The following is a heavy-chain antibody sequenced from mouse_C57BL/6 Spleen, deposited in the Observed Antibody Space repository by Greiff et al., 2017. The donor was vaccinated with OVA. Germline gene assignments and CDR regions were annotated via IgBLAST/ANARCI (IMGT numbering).Heavy chain of an antibody. J-gene: IGHJ4*01. CDR2: IDPSDSYT. CDR3: AKGESGGAMDD. V-gene: IGHV1-59*01. CDR1: GYTFTSYW. Sequence: VQLQQPGAELVRPGTSVKLSCKASGYTFTSYWMHWVKQRPGQGLEWIGVIDPSDSYTNYNQKFKGKATLTVDTSSSTAYMQLSSLTSEDAAVYYCAKGESGGAMDDWGQGTSVTVSS.